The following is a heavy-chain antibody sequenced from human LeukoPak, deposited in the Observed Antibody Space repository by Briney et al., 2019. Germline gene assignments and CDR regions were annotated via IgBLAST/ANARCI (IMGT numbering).Heavy chain of an antibody. Sequence: PGGSLRLSCAASGLTFSSDDMSWVRQAPGRGLEWVSHMTSSGGTIYYADSVKDRFTISRDNAKNSLYLQLNSLRAEDTAVYYCAREGSSSRYFDYWGQGALVTVSS. CDR1: GLTFSSDD. D-gene: IGHD6-6*01. J-gene: IGHJ4*02. CDR2: MTSSGGTI. V-gene: IGHV3-48*03. CDR3: AREGSSSRYFDY.